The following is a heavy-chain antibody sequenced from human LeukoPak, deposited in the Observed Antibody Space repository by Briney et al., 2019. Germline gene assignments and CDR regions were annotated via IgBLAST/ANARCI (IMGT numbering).Heavy chain of an antibody. J-gene: IGHJ4*02. Sequence: SVKVSCKASGGTFSSYAISWVRQAPGQGLEWMGRIIPIFGTANYAQKFQGRVTITTDESTSTAYMALSSLRSEDTAIYYCARARIPFAVVIPWDYWGQGTLVTVSS. V-gene: IGHV1-69*05. CDR1: GGTFSSYA. D-gene: IGHD3-3*01. CDR2: IIPIFGTA. CDR3: ARARIPFAVVIPWDY.